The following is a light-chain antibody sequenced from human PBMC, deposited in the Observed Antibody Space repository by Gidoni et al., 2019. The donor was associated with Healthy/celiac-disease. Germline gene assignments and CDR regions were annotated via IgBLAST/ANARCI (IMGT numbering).Light chain of an antibody. CDR1: PSISSW. Sequence: DIHMTQSPSTLSSSVGDRVTITCRASPSISSWLAWYQQKPGKAPKLLIYKASSLERGFPSRFSGSGSVTEFTLTISSLHPDDFATYYCQQYNSYSLTFGQGTRLEIK. V-gene: IGKV1-5*03. CDR2: KAS. J-gene: IGKJ5*01. CDR3: QQYNSYSLT.